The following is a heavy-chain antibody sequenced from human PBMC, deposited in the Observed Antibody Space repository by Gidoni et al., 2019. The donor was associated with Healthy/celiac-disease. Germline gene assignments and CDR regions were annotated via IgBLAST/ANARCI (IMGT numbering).Heavy chain of an antibody. Sequence: VQLVESGGGLVQPGGSLRLSCAPSGFTFSIYWMSWVRQAPGKGMEGVANIKQDGSKKYYVYSVKGRFTISRDNAKNSLYLQMNSLRAEDTAVYYCAREGSGCNDYWGQGTLVTVSS. CDR3: AREGSGCNDY. CDR2: IKQDGSKK. CDR1: GFTFSIYW. D-gene: IGHD3-22*01. V-gene: IGHV3-7*01. J-gene: IGHJ4*02.